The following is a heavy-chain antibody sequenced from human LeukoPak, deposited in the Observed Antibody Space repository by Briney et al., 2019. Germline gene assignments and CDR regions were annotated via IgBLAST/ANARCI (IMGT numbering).Heavy chain of an antibody. CDR1: GFIFSNYA. V-gene: IGHV3-30*04. CDR2: ISYDGSNK. CDR3: AKDSPYYYDSSGYLSY. D-gene: IGHD3-22*01. Sequence: PGGSLRLSCAASGFIFSNYAMHWVRQAPGKGPEWVALISYDGSNKYYADSVKGRFTISRDNSKNTLYLQMNSLRAEDTAVYYCAKDSPYYYDSSGYLSYWGQGTLVTVSS. J-gene: IGHJ4*02.